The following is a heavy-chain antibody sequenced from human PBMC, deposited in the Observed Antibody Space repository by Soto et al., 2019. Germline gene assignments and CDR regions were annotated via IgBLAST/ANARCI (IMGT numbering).Heavy chain of an antibody. Sequence: EVQLVESGGGLVQPGGSLRLSCAASGFTVSSHYMSWVRQAPGKGLEWVSVIYSGGSTYYTDSVKGRFTISRDNSKHPLFLQMNSLSAEDTAVYYCARDYYGGSSRYFDLWGRGTLVTVSS. V-gene: IGHV3-66*01. CDR2: IYSGGST. D-gene: IGHD2-15*01. CDR1: GFTVSSHY. J-gene: IGHJ2*01. CDR3: ARDYYGGSSRYFDL.